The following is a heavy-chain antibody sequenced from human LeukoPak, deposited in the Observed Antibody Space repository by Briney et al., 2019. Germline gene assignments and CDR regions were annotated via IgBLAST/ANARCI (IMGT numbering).Heavy chain of an antibody. J-gene: IGHJ6*02. V-gene: IGHV4-39*07. D-gene: IGHD6-13*01. CDR2: IYYSGST. Sequence: SETLSLTCTVSGGSISSSSYYWGWIRQPPGKGLEWIGSIYYSGSTYYNPSLKSRLTISVDTSKNQFSLTLSSVTAADTAVYYCARDLGSLYYYGMDVWGQGTTVTVSS. CDR3: ARDLGSLYYYGMDV. CDR1: GGSISSSSYY.